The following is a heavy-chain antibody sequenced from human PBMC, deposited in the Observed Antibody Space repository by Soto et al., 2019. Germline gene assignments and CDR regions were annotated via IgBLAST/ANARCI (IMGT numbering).Heavy chain of an antibody. CDR1: GFTFSSYW. D-gene: IGHD2-2*01. Sequence: EVQLVESGGGLVQPGGSLRLSCAASGFTFSSYWMHWVRHAPGKGLVWVSRINSDGSSTCYANSVKGPFTISRDNAKYTQYLKRNSMTAEDTAVYYCAREHWSSTSCYSIYFDYWGQGTLVTVSS. J-gene: IGHJ4*02. CDR3: AREHWSSTSCYSIYFDY. CDR2: INSDGSST. V-gene: IGHV3-74*01.